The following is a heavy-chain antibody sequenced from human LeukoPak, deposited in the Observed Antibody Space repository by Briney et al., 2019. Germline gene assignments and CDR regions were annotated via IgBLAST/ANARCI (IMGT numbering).Heavy chain of an antibody. Sequence: SETLSLTCTVSVGSISSYYWSWIRQPAREGVQWIGRIYTSGSTNYNPSLKSRVTMSVDTSKNQFSLKLSSVTAADTAVYYCAREDSGWYSYWGQGTLVTVSS. J-gene: IGHJ4*02. CDR3: AREDSGWYSY. CDR2: IYTSGST. V-gene: IGHV4-4*07. D-gene: IGHD6-19*01. CDR1: VGSISSYY.